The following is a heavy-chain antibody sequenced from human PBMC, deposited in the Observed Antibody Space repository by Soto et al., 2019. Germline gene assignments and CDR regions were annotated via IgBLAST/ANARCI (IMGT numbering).Heavy chain of an antibody. CDR1: GDSVSSNSAA. V-gene: IGHV6-1*01. Sequence: QTLSLTCAISGDSVSSNSAAWNWIRQSPSRGLEWLGRTYCRSKWYNDYAVSVKSRITINPDTSKNQFSLQLNSVTPEDTAVYYCAREKAYYDFWSGRNWFDPWGQGTLVTVSS. J-gene: IGHJ5*02. D-gene: IGHD3-3*01. CDR3: AREKAYYDFWSGRNWFDP. CDR2: TYCRSKWYN.